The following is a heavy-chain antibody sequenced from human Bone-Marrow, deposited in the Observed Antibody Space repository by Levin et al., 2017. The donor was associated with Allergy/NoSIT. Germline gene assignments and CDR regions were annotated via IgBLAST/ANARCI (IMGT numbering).Heavy chain of an antibody. D-gene: IGHD6-19*01. J-gene: IGHJ4*02. Sequence: NSGGSLRLSCAASGFSLSNAWMNWVRQAPGKGMEWIGRISSKPDGATTDYAAPLKGRFTISRDDSTNTLYLEVNSLKVEDTAVYYCSTQFQWWGQGTLVTVSS. CDR2: ISSKPDGATT. V-gene: IGHV3-15*01. CDR3: STQFQW. CDR1: GFSLSNAW.